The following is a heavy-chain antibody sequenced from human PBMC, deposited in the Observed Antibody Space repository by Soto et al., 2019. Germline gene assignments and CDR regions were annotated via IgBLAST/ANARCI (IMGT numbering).Heavy chain of an antibody. V-gene: IGHV3-15*01. Sequence: EVQLVESGGGLVKPGGSLRLSCAASGFTFSNAWTSWVRQAPGKGLEWVGRIKSKTDGGTTDYAAPVKGRFTISRDDSKNTLYLQMNSLKTEDTAVYYCTTPPGPTGAFDIWGQGTMVTVSS. CDR1: GFTFSNAW. CDR3: TTPPGPTGAFDI. D-gene: IGHD3-10*01. J-gene: IGHJ3*02. CDR2: IKSKTDGGTT.